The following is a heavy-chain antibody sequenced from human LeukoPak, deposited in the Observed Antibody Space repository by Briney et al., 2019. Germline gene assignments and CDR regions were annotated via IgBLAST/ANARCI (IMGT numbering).Heavy chain of an antibody. J-gene: IGHJ5*02. CDR3: ARTGYCSGGSCLNWFDP. D-gene: IGHD2-15*01. CDR1: GYTFTSYG. V-gene: IGHV1-18*01. CDR2: ISAYNGNT. Sequence: ASVKVSCKASGYTFTSYGISWVRQAPGQGLEWMGRISAYNGNTNYAQKLQGRVTMTTDTSTSTAYMELRSLRSDDTAVYYCARTGYCSGGSCLNWFDPWGQGTLVTVSS.